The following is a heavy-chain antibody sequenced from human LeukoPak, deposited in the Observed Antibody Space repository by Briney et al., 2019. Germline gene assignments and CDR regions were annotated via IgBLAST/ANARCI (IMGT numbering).Heavy chain of an antibody. Sequence: SQTLSLTCTVSGGSIRSYFWSWIRQPPGKGLEWIGYIYYSGSTNYNPSLKSRVTISVDTSKNQFSLKLSSVTAADTAVYYCARVQTPSGSGSYSFDYWGQGTLVTVSS. CDR1: GGSIRSYF. CDR2: IYYSGST. D-gene: IGHD3-10*01. CDR3: ARVQTPSGSGSYSFDY. J-gene: IGHJ4*02. V-gene: IGHV4-59*01.